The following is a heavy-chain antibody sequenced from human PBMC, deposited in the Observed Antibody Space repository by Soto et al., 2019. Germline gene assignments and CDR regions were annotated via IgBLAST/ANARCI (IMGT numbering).Heavy chain of an antibody. D-gene: IGHD1-26*01. J-gene: IGHJ5*02. Sequence: SGPTLVNPTQTLTLTCTFSVFSRSTSGVGVGWIRQPAGKALEWRALIYWNDDKRYSPSLKSGLTITKDTSKNQVVLTMTNMDPVDTATYYCAHRPVRETHRPDNRFDPCGQGTLFTVSS. CDR1: VFSRSTSGVG. CDR2: IYWNDDK. V-gene: IGHV2-5*01. CDR3: AHRPVRETHRPDNRFDP.